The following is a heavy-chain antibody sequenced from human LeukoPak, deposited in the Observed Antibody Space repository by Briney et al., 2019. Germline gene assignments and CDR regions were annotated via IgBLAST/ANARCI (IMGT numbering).Heavy chain of an antibody. D-gene: IGHD2-2*01. CDR3: ARDFVPLGYCSSTSCYNWFDP. J-gene: IGHJ5*02. V-gene: IGHV3-21*01. CDR1: GFTFSSYS. Sequence: GGSLRLSCAASGFTFSSYSVNWVRQAPGKGLEWVSSISSSSSYIYYADSVKGRFTISRDNAKNSLYLQMNSPRAEDTAVYYCARDFVPLGYCSSTSCYNWFDPWGQGTLVTVSS. CDR2: ISSSSSYI.